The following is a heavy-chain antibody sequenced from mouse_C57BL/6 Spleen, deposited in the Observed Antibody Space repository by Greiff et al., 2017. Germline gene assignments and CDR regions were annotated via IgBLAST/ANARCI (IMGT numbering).Heavy chain of an antibody. CDR1: GFSLTSYG. D-gene: IGHD4-1*01. Sequence: VQLVESGPGLVQPSQSLSITCTVSGFSLTSYGVHWVRQSPGKGLEWLGVIWSGGSTDYNAAFISRLSISKDNSKSQVFFKMNSLQADDTAIYYCARSPTNWDVYFDYWGQGTTLTVSS. V-gene: IGHV2-2*01. J-gene: IGHJ2*01. CDR3: ARSPTNWDVYFDY. CDR2: IWSGGST.